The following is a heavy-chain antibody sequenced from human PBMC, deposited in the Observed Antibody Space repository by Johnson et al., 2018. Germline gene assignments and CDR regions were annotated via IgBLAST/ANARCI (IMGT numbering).Heavy chain of an antibody. J-gene: IGHJ6*02. V-gene: IGHV4-59*01. CDR1: GGSISNYY. CDR2: IYHTGSS. Sequence: QVQLQESGPRLVKPSETLSLTCSVSGGSISNYYWSWIRQPPGKGLEWIGYIYHTGSSNYNPSLKSRVTISVDTSKSQFSLKLSSVTAADTAVYYCARESRYTYGDSYYYGMDVWGQGTTVTVSS. D-gene: IGHD5-18*01. CDR3: ARESRYTYGDSYYYGMDV.